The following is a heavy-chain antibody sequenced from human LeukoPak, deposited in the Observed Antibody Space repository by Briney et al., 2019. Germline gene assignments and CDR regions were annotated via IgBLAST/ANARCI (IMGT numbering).Heavy chain of an antibody. Sequence: GESLKISCKGSGYSFTSYWIGWVRQMPGKGLEWMGIIYPGDSDTRYSPSFQGQVTISADKSISTAYLQWSSLKASDTAMYYCARHVTYYYDSSEYCFDYWGQGTLVTVSS. V-gene: IGHV5-51*01. CDR3: ARHVTYYYDSSEYCFDY. CDR1: GYSFTSYW. D-gene: IGHD3-22*01. CDR2: IYPGDSDT. J-gene: IGHJ4*02.